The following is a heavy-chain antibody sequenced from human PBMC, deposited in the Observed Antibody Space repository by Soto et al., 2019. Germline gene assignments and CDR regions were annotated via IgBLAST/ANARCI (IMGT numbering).Heavy chain of an antibody. CDR3: ARDDIVVVPGRYYYYGMDV. J-gene: IGHJ6*02. CDR1: GGSISSGGYY. D-gene: IGHD2-2*01. CDR2: IYYSGST. Sequence: SETVSLTCTVSGGSISSGGYYWSWIRQHPGKGLEWIGYIYYSGSTYYNPSLKSRVTISVDTSKNQFSLKLSSVTAADTAVYYCARDDIVVVPGRYYYYGMDVWGQGTTVTVSS. V-gene: IGHV4-31*03.